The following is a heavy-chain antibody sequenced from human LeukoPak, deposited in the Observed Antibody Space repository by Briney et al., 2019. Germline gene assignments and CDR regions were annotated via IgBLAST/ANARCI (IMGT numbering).Heavy chain of an antibody. V-gene: IGHV3-53*05. CDR3: ASDPRDGGQNV. CDR1: GFTVSSNY. CDR2: IYSGGST. Sequence: GGSLRLSCAASGFTVSSNYMSWVRQAPGKGLEWVSVIYSGGSTYYADSVKGRFTFSRDKSKNTLFLQMDSLRPEDSAVYYCASDPRDGGQNVWGKGTTVIVSS. D-gene: IGHD5-24*01. J-gene: IGHJ6*04.